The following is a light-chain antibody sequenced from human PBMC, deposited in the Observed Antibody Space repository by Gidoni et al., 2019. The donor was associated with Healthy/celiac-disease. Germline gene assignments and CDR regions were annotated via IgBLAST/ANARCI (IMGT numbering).Light chain of an antibody. CDR3: QQSYSTPPLT. J-gene: IGKJ4*01. Sequence: DIQMTQSPSSLSASVGDRVTITCRASQSISSYLNWYQQKPGKAPKLLIYAASSLQSGVPSRFSSSGAGTDFTLTISSLQPEEFATYYCQQSYSTPPLTFGGGTKVEIK. CDR2: AAS. V-gene: IGKV1-39*01. CDR1: QSISSY.